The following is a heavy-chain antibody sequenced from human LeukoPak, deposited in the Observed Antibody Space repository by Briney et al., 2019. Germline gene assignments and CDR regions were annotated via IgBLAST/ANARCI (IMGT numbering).Heavy chain of an antibody. V-gene: IGHV4-38-2*02. CDR3: ARVGRRWLRGGFVNY. CDR1: GYSINSGYY. Sequence: SETLSLTCTVSGYSINSGYYWGWIRQPPGKGLEWIGSIYHSGSTHYNPSLKSRVTISVDTSKNQFSLKLSSVTAADTAVYYCARVGRRWLRGGFVNYWGQGTLVTVSS. D-gene: IGHD5-24*01. CDR2: IYHSGST. J-gene: IGHJ4*02.